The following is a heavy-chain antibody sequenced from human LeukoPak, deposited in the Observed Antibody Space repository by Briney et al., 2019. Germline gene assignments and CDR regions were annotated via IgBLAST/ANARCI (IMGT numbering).Heavy chain of an antibody. CDR1: GFTFNSAW. CDR2: IKAKTDGETT. D-gene: IGHD3-10*01. V-gene: IGHV3-15*01. Sequence: GGSLRLSCSGSGFTFNSAWVSWVRQAPGKGLEWVGRIKAKTDGETTDYTAPVKGRFTVSRDDSKNTVYLQMSSLQIDDTAVYYCLSAFGDWGQGTPVTVSS. CDR3: LSAFGD. J-gene: IGHJ4*02.